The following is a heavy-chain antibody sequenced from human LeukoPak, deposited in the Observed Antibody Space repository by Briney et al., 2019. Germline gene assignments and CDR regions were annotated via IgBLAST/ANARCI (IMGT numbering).Heavy chain of an antibody. CDR3: AVSPYYYDSSGRLFDY. V-gene: IGHV4-34*01. Sequence: SETLSLTCAVYGGSFSGYYWSWIRQPPGKGLEWIGEINHSGSTNYNPSLKSRVTISVDTSKNQFSLKLSSVTAADTAVYYCAVSPYYYDSSGRLFDYWGQGTLVTVPS. J-gene: IGHJ4*02. CDR2: INHSGST. CDR1: GGSFSGYY. D-gene: IGHD3-22*01.